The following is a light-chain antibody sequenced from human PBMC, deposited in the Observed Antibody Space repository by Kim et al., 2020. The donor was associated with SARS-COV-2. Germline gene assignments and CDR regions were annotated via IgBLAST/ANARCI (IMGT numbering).Light chain of an antibody. CDR1: QSVSSY. J-gene: IGKJ4*01. CDR3: QQRSDWVT. V-gene: IGKV3-11*01. Sequence: SLSPGERATLFCRASQSVSSYLAWFQQRPGQTPRLLIYDASNRATGIPDRFSGSGSGTDFTLTISNLEPEDSAVYYCQQRSDWVTFGGGTKVDIK. CDR2: DAS.